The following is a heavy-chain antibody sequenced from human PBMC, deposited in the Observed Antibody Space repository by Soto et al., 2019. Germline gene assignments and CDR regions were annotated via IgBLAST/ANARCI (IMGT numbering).Heavy chain of an antibody. V-gene: IGHV4-34*01. J-gene: IGHJ5*02. CDR3: ATSLWFGTQVEL. CDR1: GGYFNDNY. Sequence: QVQLQQWGAGLLKPSETLSLSCAVYGGYFNDNYYTWFRQPPGKGLEWIGEISRSGTTKYIPSLKSRASISVDTSKTQVSLKVTSVTAADPAVYYCATSLWFGTQVELWGQGALVTVSS. D-gene: IGHD3-10*01. CDR2: ISRSGTT.